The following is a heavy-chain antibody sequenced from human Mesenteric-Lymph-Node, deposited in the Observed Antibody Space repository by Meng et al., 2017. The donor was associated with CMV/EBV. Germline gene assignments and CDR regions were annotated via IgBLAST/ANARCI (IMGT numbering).Heavy chain of an antibody. V-gene: IGHV4-39*07. J-gene: IGHJ3*02. D-gene: IGHD1-1*01. Sequence: GSLRLSCSVSGGSISSSSYYWGWIRQPPGKGLEWIGSIYYSGSTNYNPSLKSRVTISVDMSNNQFSLKLNSVTAADTAVYYCAVPSGERQLGKALSAFDIWAQGTMVTVSS. CDR1: GGSISSSSYY. CDR2: IYYSGST. CDR3: AVPSGERQLGKALSAFDI.